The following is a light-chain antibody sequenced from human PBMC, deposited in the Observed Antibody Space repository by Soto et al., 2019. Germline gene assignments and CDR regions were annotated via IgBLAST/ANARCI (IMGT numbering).Light chain of an antibody. CDR3: CSYAGSNNYV. J-gene: IGLJ1*01. V-gene: IGLV2-23*01. Sequence: QSVLTQPASVSGSPGQSIIISCTGSSSDVGKYNLVSWYQQHPGKAPKFMIYEAIKRPPGVSNRFSGSKSGNTASLTISELQAEDEADYYCCSYAGSNNYVFGTGTKVTIL. CDR1: SSDVGKYNL. CDR2: EAI.